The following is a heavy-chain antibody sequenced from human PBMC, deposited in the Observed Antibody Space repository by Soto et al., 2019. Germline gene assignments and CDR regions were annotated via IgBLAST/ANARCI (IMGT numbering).Heavy chain of an antibody. D-gene: IGHD5-18*01. CDR3: AHHXYSYGSFDC. CDR2: IYWDDDK. Sequence: QITLKESGPTLVKPTQTLTLTCTFSGFSLRTSGVGVGWIRQPPGKALEWLALIYWDDDKRYSPSLKSRLTITTDTSKKQVVLTMTNMVTVDTATSYCAHHXYSYGSFDCWGQGTLVTVSS. CDR1: GFSLRTSGVG. V-gene: IGHV2-5*02. J-gene: IGHJ4*02.